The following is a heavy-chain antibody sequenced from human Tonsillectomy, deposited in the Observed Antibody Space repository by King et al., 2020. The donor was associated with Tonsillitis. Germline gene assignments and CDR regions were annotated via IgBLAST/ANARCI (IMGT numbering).Heavy chain of an antibody. CDR2: IKSKTDGGTT. J-gene: IGHJ4*02. D-gene: IGHD2-21*01. Sequence: VQLVESGGGLVKPGGSLRLSCAVSGFIFSNAWMSWVRQPPGKGLEWIGRIKSKTDGGTTDYAAPVKDRFNISRDDSKNTLYLQMNSLKTEDTAVYYCATNSLVDWGQGTLVTVSS. CDR3: ATNSLVD. CDR1: GFIFSNAW. V-gene: IGHV3-15*01.